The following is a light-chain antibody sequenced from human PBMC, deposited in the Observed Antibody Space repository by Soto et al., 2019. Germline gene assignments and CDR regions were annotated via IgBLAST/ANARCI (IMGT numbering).Light chain of an antibody. Sequence: QSALTQPRSVSGSPGQSVTISCSGSSSDVGYYNYVSWYQQHPGKAPKLMIYEVSNRPSGVSNRFSGSKSGNTASLTISGLQAEDEADYYCSSYTSSSAVFGGGTKLTVL. J-gene: IGLJ2*01. CDR1: SSDVGYYNY. CDR2: EVS. V-gene: IGLV2-14*01. CDR3: SSYTSSSAV.